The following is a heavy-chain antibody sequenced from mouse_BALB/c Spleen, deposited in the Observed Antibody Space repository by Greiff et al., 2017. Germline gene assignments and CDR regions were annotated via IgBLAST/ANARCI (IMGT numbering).Heavy chain of an antibody. CDR3: ARRGDYDGDAMDY. D-gene: IGHD2-4*01. CDR1: GYTFTSYW. J-gene: IGHJ4*01. Sequence: QVQLQQSGAELARPGASVKLSCKASGYTFTSYWMQWVKQRPGQGLEWVGAIYPGDGDTRYTQKFKGKATLTADKSSSTAYMQLSSLASEDSAVYYCARRGDYDGDAMDYWGQGTSVTVSS. CDR2: IYPGDGDT. V-gene: IGHV1-87*01.